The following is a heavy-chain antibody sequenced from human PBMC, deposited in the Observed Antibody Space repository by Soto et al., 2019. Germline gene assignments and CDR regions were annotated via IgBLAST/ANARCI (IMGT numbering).Heavy chain of an antibody. CDR1: GDTFSSYA. V-gene: IGHV5-10-1*01. D-gene: IGHD3-22*01. CDR3: ARLRGSYYYDSSGSPPDY. Sequence: KVSCKASGDTFSSYAISWVRQMPGKGLEGMGRIDPSDSYTNYSPSFQGHVTISADKSISTAYLQWSSLKASDTAMYYCARLRGSYYYDSSGSPPDYWGQGTLVNVSS. CDR2: IDPSDSYT. J-gene: IGHJ4*02.